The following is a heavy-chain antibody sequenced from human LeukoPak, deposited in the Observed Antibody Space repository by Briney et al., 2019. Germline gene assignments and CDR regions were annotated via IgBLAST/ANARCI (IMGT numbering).Heavy chain of an antibody. Sequence: KPGESLKISCKGSGYSFTSYWIVWVRQMPGKGLEWMGIIYPGDSDTRYSPSFQGQVTISADKSTSTAYLQWSSLKASDTAMYYCARDASGSASGSGRYDYWGQGTLVTVSS. D-gene: IGHD1-26*01. J-gene: IGHJ4*02. V-gene: IGHV5-51*01. CDR2: IYPGDSDT. CDR3: ARDASGSASGSGRYDY. CDR1: GYSFTSYW.